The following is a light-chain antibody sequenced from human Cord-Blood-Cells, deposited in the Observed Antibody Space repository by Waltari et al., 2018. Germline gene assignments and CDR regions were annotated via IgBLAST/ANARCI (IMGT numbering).Light chain of an antibody. CDR1: QSVSSY. J-gene: IGKJ5*01. V-gene: IGKV3-11*01. CDR2: DAS. Sequence: EIVLTQSPATLSLSPGERANLSCRARQSVSSYLAWYQQKPGQAPRLLIYDASNRATGIPARFSGSGSGTDFTLTISSLEPEDFAVYYCQQRSNWITFGQGTRLEIK. CDR3: QQRSNWIT.